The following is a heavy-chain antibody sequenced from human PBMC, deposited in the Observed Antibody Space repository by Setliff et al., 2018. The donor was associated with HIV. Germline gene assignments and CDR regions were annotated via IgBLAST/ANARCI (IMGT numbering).Heavy chain of an antibody. J-gene: IGHJ3*02. Sequence: GGSLRLSCAASGFTFSSYSMNWVRQAPGKGLEWISYNGIITYGESVKGRFTISRDNAKNTLYLQMNSLRAEDTAVYYCARDRGYPDSFNIWGQGTVVTVSS. V-gene: IGHV3-48*04. CDR3: ARDRGYPDSFNI. CDR1: GFTFSSYS. CDR2: NGII. D-gene: IGHD3-10*01.